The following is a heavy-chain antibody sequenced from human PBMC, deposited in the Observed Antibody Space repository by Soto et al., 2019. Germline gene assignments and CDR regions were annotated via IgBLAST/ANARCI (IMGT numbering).Heavy chain of an antibody. CDR3: ARAGIAVAGTTPFDY. D-gene: IGHD6-19*01. CDR2: INHSGRT. V-gene: IGHV4-34*02. Sequence: QVQLQEWGAGPLKPSGALFLTWAVYCGSFSGYYWDWIPQPPGKGLGWIGEINHSGRTNYNPSLKSRVTISVDTSKNQFSLKLSSVTAADTAVYYCARAGIAVAGTTPFDYWGQGTLVTVSS. J-gene: IGHJ4*02. CDR1: CGSFSGYY.